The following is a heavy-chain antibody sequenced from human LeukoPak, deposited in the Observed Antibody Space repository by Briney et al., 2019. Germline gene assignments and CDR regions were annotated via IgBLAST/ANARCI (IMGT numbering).Heavy chain of an antibody. CDR1: GFTFSNAW. J-gene: IGHJ3*02. CDR3: TTGLTGDIVVVPAAMTGASDI. Sequence: GGSLRLSCAASGFTFSNAWMSWVRQAPGKGLEWVGRIKSKTDGGTTDYAAPVKGRFTISRDDSKNTLYLQMNSLKTEDTAVYYCTTGLTGDIVVVPAAMTGASDIWGQGTMVTVSS. CDR2: IKSKTDGGTT. D-gene: IGHD2-2*01. V-gene: IGHV3-15*01.